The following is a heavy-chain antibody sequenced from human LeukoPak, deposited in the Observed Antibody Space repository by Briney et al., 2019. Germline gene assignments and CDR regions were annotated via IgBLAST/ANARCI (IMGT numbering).Heavy chain of an antibody. Sequence: GGSLRLSCAASGFTFSSYAMIWVRQAPGKGLEWVSTISSSGDSTYYADSVKGRFTISRDNSKNTLYLQMNSLRAEDAAVYFCAKGYSGSYSAFDYWGQGTLVTVSS. D-gene: IGHD1-26*01. J-gene: IGHJ4*02. CDR3: AKGYSGSYSAFDY. V-gene: IGHV3-23*01. CDR2: ISSSGDST. CDR1: GFTFSSYA.